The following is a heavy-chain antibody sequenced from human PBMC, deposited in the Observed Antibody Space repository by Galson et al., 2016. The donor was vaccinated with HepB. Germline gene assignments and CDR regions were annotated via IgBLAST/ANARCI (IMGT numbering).Heavy chain of an antibody. CDR2: ISPDGETT. V-gene: IGHV3-43*01. Sequence: SLRLSCAASGFMFDDDTMEWVRQAPGKSLEWVSLISPDGETTHYADSVKGRFTISRDNSKNSLYLQMNSLRTEDSARYYCVKGSGWCPDYWGQGTLVTVAS. J-gene: IGHJ4*02. CDR1: GFMFDDDT. CDR3: VKGSGWCPDY. D-gene: IGHD2-8*02.